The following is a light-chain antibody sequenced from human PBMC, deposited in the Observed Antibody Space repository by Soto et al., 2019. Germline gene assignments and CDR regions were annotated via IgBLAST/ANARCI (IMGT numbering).Light chain of an antibody. J-gene: IGLJ1*01. CDR3: KSYAGSNTYV. Sequence: QSALTQPASVSGSPGQSITISCTGVSSDVGGYYFVSWYQHHSGKAPKLMIYEGSKRPSGVSNRFSGSKSDNTASLTISGLQAEDEADYFCKSYAGSNTYVFGSGTKLTVL. CDR1: SSDVGGYYF. V-gene: IGLV2-23*01. CDR2: EGS.